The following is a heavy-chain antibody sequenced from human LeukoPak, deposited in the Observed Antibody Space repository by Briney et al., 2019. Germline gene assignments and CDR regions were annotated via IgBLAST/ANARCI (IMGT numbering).Heavy chain of an antibody. CDR1: GFTFSSYG. CDR2: IRYDGSNK. J-gene: IGHJ4*02. V-gene: IGHV3-30*02. Sequence: GGSLRLSCAASGFTFSSYGMHWVRQAPGKGLEWVAFIRYDGSNKYYADSVKGRFTISRDNSKNTLYLQMNSLRAEDTAVCYCARGRHRAYCGGDCYSAADYWGQGTLVTVSS. CDR3: ARGRHRAYCGGDCYSAADY. D-gene: IGHD2-21*02.